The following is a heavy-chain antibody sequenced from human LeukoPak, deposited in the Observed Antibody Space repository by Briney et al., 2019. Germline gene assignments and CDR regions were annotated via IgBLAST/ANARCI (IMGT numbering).Heavy chain of an antibody. Sequence: SETLSLTCTVSGGSISSYYWSWIRQPPGKGLEWIGYIYYSGSTNYNPSLKSRVTISVDTSKNQFSLKLSSVTAADTAVYYCAREPWGQRGGYWGQGTLVTVSS. J-gene: IGHJ4*02. V-gene: IGHV4-59*01. CDR1: GGSISSYY. CDR2: IYYSGST. CDR3: AREPWGQRGGY. D-gene: IGHD3-16*01.